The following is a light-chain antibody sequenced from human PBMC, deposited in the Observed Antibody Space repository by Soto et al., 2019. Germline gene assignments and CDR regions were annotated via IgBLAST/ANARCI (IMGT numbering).Light chain of an antibody. CDR3: QLYGRSPRT. CDR1: QTITNSY. J-gene: IGKJ1*01. V-gene: IGKV3-20*01. Sequence: EIVFAQSRWALALSPWEGSTLSCRTSQTITNSYLAWFQQKPGQAPRLLIRGASSRATGIPDRFSGSGSGTDFTLTISRLEPEDFAVYFCQLYGRSPRTFGQGTKVDIK. CDR2: GAS.